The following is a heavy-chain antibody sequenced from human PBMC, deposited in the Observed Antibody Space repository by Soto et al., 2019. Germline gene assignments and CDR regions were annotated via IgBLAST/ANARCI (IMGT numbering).Heavy chain of an antibody. J-gene: IGHJ5*02. CDR1: GGSVSNGNFY. V-gene: IGHV4-61*01. D-gene: IGHD6-13*01. CDR2: IHSSGIT. CDR3: AAGAAATPHWFDP. Sequence: PSETLSLTCTVSGGSVSNGNFYWSWIRQPPGKGLEWIGYIHSSGITNYNPSLKSRVTISVDTSKNKFSLKLSSVTAADTAVYYCAAGAAATPHWFDPWGQGTLVTVSS.